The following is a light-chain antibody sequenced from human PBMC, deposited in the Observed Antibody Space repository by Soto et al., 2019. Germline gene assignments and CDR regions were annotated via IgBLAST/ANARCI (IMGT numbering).Light chain of an antibody. V-gene: IGKV3-15*01. CDR1: QSVNSN. CDR2: GAS. Sequence: EIVMTQSPATLSVSPGERATLSCRASQSVNSNLAWYQQKPGQAPRLLISGASTRATGIPARFSGSGSETEFTLTISSLQSEDFAGYCCQQYNNWWTFGQGTKVEMK. J-gene: IGKJ1*01. CDR3: QQYNNWWT.